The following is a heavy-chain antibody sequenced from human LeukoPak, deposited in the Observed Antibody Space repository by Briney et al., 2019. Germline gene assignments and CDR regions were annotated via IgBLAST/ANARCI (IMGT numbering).Heavy chain of an antibody. CDR3: AKTSRRSTSCYAGLCYYYYMDV. D-gene: IGHD2-2*01. CDR1: GFTFSSYG. J-gene: IGHJ6*03. V-gene: IGHV3-23*01. CDR2: ISGSGGST. Sequence: PGGTLRLSCAASGFTFSSYGMSWVRQAPGKGLEWVSAISGSGGSTYYADSVKGRFTISRDNSKNTLYLQMNSLRAEDTAVYYCAKTSRRSTSCYAGLCYYYYMDVWGKGTTVTISS.